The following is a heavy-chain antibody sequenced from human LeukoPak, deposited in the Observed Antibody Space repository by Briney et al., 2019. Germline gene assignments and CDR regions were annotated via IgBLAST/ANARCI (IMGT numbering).Heavy chain of an antibody. V-gene: IGHV4-59*12. Sequence: SETLSLTCTVSGGSISSYYWSWIRQPPGKGLEWIGYIYSSGSTNYNPSLKSRVTISVDTSKNQFSLQLSSVTAADTAVYYCARRDLVRHPTTKYYYMDIWGKGTTVTVSS. CDR2: IYSSGST. CDR1: GGSISSYY. J-gene: IGHJ6*03. D-gene: IGHD1-1*01. CDR3: ARRDLVRHPTTKYYYMDI.